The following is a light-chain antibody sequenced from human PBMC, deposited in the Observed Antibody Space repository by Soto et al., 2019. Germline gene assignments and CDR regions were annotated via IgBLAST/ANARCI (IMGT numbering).Light chain of an antibody. V-gene: IGKV3-20*01. Sequence: EIVMTQSPATLSVSPGERATLSCRASQSVSSSYLAWYQQKPGQAPRLLIYGVSSRASGIPDRFFGSGSGTDFTLTINRLEPEDFAVYCCQQYSSSPQTFGQGTKVDI. CDR3: QQYSSSPQT. J-gene: IGKJ1*01. CDR2: GVS. CDR1: QSVSSSY.